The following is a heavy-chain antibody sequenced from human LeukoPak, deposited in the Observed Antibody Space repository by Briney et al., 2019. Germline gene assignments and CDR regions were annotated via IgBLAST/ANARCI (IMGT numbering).Heavy chain of an antibody. V-gene: IGHV4-4*08. D-gene: IGHD1-26*01. J-gene: IGHJ4*02. CDR2: IYTSGST. Sequence: SETLSLTCTVSGGSISSYYWSWIRQPPGKGLEWIGRIYTSGSTNYNPSLKSRVTISVDTSKNQFSLKLSSVTAADTAVYYCARGPVGATQWSYYFDYWGQGTLVTVSS. CDR3: ARGPVGATQWSYYFDY. CDR1: GGSISSYY.